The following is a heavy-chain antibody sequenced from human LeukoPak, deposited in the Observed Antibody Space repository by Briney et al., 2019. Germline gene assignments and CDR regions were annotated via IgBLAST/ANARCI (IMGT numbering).Heavy chain of an antibody. J-gene: IGHJ4*02. Sequence: PSETLSRTCAVYGGSFSGYYWSWIRQPPGKGLEWIGEINHSGSTNYNPSLKSRVTISVDTSKNQFSLKLSSVTAADTAVYYCARGRGDIVVVPAATPFDYWGQGTLVTVSS. CDR3: ARGRGDIVVVPAATPFDY. CDR1: GGSFSGYY. CDR2: INHSGST. V-gene: IGHV4-34*01. D-gene: IGHD2-2*01.